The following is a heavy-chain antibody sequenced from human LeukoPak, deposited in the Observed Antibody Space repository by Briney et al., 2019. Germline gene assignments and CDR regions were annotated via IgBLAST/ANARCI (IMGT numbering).Heavy chain of an antibody. V-gene: IGHV3-53*01. J-gene: IGHJ2*01. CDR3: ARESPGYFDWIGGLIL. CDR2: IYSGGST. D-gene: IGHD3-9*01. Sequence: GGSLRLSCAASGFTFSSYAMSWVRQAPGKGLEWVSVIYSGGSTYYADSVKGRFTISRDNSKNTLYLQMNSLRAEDTAVYYCARESPGYFDWIGGLILWGRGTLVTVSS. CDR1: GFTFSSYA.